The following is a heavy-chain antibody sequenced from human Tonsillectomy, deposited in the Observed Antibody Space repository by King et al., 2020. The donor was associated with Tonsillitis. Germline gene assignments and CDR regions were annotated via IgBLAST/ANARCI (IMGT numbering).Heavy chain of an antibody. V-gene: IGHV3-30*04. Sequence: VQLVESGGGVVQPGRSLRLSCAASGFTFRNYAMHWVRQAPGRGLEWVAIISYDGTNKFYADSVKGRFTISRDSSKNTLYLQMNSLRAEDTAVYYCARDRGCGVLDIDYWGQGTLVTVSS. CDR2: ISYDGTNK. CDR3: ARDRGCGVLDIDY. J-gene: IGHJ4*02. D-gene: IGHD3-10*01. CDR1: GFTFRNYA.